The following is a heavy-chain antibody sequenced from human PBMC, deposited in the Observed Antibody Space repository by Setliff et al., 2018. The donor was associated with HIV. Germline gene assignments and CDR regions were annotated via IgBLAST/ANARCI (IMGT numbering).Heavy chain of an antibody. CDR1: GFTFSDYY. D-gene: IGHD2-15*01. J-gene: IGHJ4*02. V-gene: IGHV3-11*04. CDR2: ISSSGTTI. Sequence: LRLSCTASGFTFSDYYMSWIRQSPGKGLEWISYISSSGTTIYYADSVTGRFTISRDNAKNSLYLEMNSLRAEETAVYYCARDLRSSHGSPNYFDYWGRGAMVTVSS. CDR3: ARDLRSSHGSPNYFDY.